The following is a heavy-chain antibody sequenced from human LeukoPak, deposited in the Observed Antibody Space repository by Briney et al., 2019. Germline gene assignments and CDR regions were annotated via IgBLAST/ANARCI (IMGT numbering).Heavy chain of an antibody. D-gene: IGHD6-25*01. Sequence: PPGGSLRLSCAASGLTFSIHWMNWVRQAPGKGLECVANINQDGSDKYYVDSVKGRFTISRDNAKNTLYLQMNSLRAEDTAVYYCARRSAAKDAFDIWGQGTMVTVSS. CDR1: GLTFSIHW. CDR2: INQDGSDK. CDR3: ARRSAAKDAFDI. J-gene: IGHJ3*02. V-gene: IGHV3-7*01.